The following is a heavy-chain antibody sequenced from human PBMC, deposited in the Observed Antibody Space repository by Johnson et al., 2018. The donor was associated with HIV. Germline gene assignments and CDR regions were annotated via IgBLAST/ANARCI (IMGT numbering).Heavy chain of an antibody. V-gene: IGHV3-30*04. CDR3: ARVGISWSWRDAFDM. CDR2: ISYDGSNK. D-gene: IGHD3-3*01. J-gene: IGHJ3*02. CDR1: GFTFSSYA. Sequence: QEQLVESGGGVVQPGRSLRLSCAASGFTFSSYAMHWVRQAPGKGLEWVAVISYDGSNKYYADSVKGRFTISRDNSKNTLYLQMNSLRAEDTAVYYCARVGISWSWRDAFDMWGQGTVVSVSS.